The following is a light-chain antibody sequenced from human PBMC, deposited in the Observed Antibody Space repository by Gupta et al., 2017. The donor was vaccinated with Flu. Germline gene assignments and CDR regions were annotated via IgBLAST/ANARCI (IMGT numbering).Light chain of an antibody. CDR3: QQDDSPPHS. J-gene: IGKJ2*03. CDR1: QTVLFTSTNKNY. CDR2: WAS. Sequence: AAINCKSSQTVLFTSTNKNYVAWYQQKPGQPPKLLIYWASTRESGVPDRFSGSGSGTHFTLTISSLQAEDVAVYYCQQDDSPPHSFGQGTKLEIK. V-gene: IGKV4-1*01.